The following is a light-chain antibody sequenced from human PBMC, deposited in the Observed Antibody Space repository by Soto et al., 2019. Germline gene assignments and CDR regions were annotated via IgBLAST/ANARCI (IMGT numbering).Light chain of an antibody. CDR3: QQRSKWPIT. Sequence: EIVMTQSPATLSVSPGERATLSCRASQSVGSNLSLCHQKPVQAPRLLIYGAHSRATGIPDRFSGSGSATAFTLTISSLEPEDFAVYYCQQRSKWPITFGQGTRLEIK. CDR2: GAH. V-gene: IGKV3-11*01. CDR1: QSVGSN. J-gene: IGKJ5*01.